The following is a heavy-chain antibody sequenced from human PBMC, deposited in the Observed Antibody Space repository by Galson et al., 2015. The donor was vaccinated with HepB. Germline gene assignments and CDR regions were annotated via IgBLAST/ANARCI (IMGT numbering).Heavy chain of an antibody. V-gene: IGHV3-73*01. CDR2: IRSKAYNYAT. CDR1: GFTFSGSA. D-gene: IGHD2-2*01. CDR3: SRLGDVSGYSSR. Sequence: SLRLSCAGSGFTFSGSAIHWVRQASGKGPEWVGLIRSKAYNYATSYIPSLKGRFTISRDDSKNMAYLHMMSLKPEDTAIYYCSRLGDVSGYSSRWGQGTLVTVSS. J-gene: IGHJ4*02.